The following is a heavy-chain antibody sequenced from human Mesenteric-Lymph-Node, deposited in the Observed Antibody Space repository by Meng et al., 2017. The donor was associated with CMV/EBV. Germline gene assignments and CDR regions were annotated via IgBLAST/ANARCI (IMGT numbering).Heavy chain of an antibody. CDR1: GGSISSGGYY. CDR3: ARDGSSGWYTTYYFDY. Sequence: LRLSCTVSGGSISSGGYYWSWIRQHPGKGLEWIGYIYYSGSTYYNPSLKSRVTISVDTSKNQFSLKLSSVTAADTAVYYCARDGSSGWYTTYYFDYWGQGTLVTVSS. D-gene: IGHD6-19*01. CDR2: IYYSGST. V-gene: IGHV4-31*03. J-gene: IGHJ4*02.